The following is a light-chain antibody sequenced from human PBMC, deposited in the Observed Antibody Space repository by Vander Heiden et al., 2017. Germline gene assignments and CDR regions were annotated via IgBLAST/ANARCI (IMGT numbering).Light chain of an antibody. CDR2: AAS. CDR1: QSISSY. CDR3: QQTDNIPRT. J-gene: IGKJ1*01. Sequence: DIQMTQSPSSLSASVGDRVNITCRASQSISSYLNWYQQKLGKAPKLLIYAASSLQGGVPSRFRASGSGTDFTLTISSLQPDDFATYYCQQTDNIPRTFGQGTTVEIK. V-gene: IGKV1-39*01.